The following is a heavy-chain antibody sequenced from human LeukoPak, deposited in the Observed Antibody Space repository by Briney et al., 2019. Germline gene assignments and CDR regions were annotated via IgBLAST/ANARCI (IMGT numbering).Heavy chain of an antibody. Sequence: GGSLTLSCAACGFTFSDYYMSWIPQAPGKGLEWLSYISSGSSSTNYAASVEGRVTISRDNAKNSLYLQMNSLRAEDTAVYYCARESRATGYNLFDDWGQGTLVTVSS. CDR2: ISSGSSST. CDR3: ARESRATGYNLFDD. V-gene: IGHV3-11*06. D-gene: IGHD1-26*01. J-gene: IGHJ4*02. CDR1: GFTFSDYY.